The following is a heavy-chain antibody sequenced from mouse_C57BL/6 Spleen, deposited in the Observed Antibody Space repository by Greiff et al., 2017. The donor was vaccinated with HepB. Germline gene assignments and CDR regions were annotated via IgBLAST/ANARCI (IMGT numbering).Heavy chain of an antibody. J-gene: IGHJ1*03. D-gene: IGHD4-1*01. CDR2: IYPGDGDT. Sequence: VQLQQSGPELVKPGASVKISCKASGYAFSSSWMNWVKQRPGKGLESIGRIYPGDGDTNYNGKFKGKATLTADKSSSTAYMQLSSLTSEDSAVYFCARWCCWEDYWYFDVWGTGTTVTVSS. CDR1: GYAFSSSW. V-gene: IGHV1-82*01. CDR3: ARWCCWEDYWYFDV.